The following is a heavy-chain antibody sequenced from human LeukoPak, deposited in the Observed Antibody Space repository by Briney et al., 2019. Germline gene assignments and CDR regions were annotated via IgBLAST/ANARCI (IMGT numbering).Heavy chain of an antibody. D-gene: IGHD3-22*01. Sequence: ASVKVSCKASGYTFTDYYMHWVRQAPGQGLEWMGWINPNSGGTNYAQKFQGRVSMTRDTSISTAYMVLSRLRSDDTAFYYCARGGRNYYDSSYHWGQGTLVTVSS. CDR3: ARGGRNYYDSSYH. V-gene: IGHV1-2*02. J-gene: IGHJ5*02. CDR2: INPNSGGT. CDR1: GYTFTDYY.